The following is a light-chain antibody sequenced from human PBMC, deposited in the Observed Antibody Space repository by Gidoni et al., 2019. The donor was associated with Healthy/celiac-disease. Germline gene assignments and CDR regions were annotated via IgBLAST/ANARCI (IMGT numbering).Light chain of an antibody. J-gene: IGLJ2*01. Sequence: QSALTQPAPVSGSPGQSTTISCTGTSSDVGGYNYVSWYQQHPGKAPKLMIYEVSNRTSGVSNRFSGSKSGNTASLTISGLQAEDEADYYCSSYTSSSTLNVVFGGGTKLTVL. V-gene: IGLV2-14*01. CDR2: EVS. CDR3: SSYTSSSTLNVV. CDR1: SSDVGGYNY.